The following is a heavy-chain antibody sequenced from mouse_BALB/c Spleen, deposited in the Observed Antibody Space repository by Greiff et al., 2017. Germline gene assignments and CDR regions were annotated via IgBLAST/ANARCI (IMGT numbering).Heavy chain of an antibody. V-gene: IGHV5-12-2*01. CDR1: GFTFSSYT. CDR2: ISNGGGST. J-gene: IGHJ3*01. CDR3: ARHGYGAY. D-gene: IGHD2-14*01. Sequence: EVKVIESGGGLVQPGGSLKLSCAASGFTFSSYTMSWVRQTPEKRLEWVAYISNGGGSTYYPDTVKGRFTISRDNAKNTLYLQMSSLKSEDTAMYYCARHGYGAYWGQGTLVTVSA.